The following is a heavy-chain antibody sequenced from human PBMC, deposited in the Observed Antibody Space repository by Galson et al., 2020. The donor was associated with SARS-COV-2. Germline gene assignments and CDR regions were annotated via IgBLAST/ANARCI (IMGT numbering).Heavy chain of an antibody. Sequence: GESLKISCAASGFTFSSYAMHWVRQAPGKGLEWVAVISYDGSNKYYADSVKGRFTISRDNSKNTLYLQMNSLRAEDTAVYYCAREGILATADAFDIWGQGTMVTVSS. CDR2: ISYDGSNK. CDR3: AREGILATADAFDI. V-gene: IGHV3-30*01. CDR1: GFTFSSYA. D-gene: IGHD3-10*01. J-gene: IGHJ3*02.